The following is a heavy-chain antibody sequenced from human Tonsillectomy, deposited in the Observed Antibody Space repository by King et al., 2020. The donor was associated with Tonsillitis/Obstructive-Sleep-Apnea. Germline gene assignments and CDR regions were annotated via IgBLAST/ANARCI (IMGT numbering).Heavy chain of an antibody. CDR3: ARDQGGSSGWGDAFDI. D-gene: IGHD6-19*01. CDR1: GYTFTSYA. CDR2: INAGNGNT. J-gene: IGHJ3*02. V-gene: IGHV1-3*01. Sequence: QLVQSGAEVKKPGASVKVSCKASGYTFTSYAMHWVRQAPGQRLEWMGWINAGNGNTKYSQKFQGRVTITRDTSASTAYMELSSLRSEDTAVYYCARDQGGSSGWGDAFDIWGQGTMVTVSS.